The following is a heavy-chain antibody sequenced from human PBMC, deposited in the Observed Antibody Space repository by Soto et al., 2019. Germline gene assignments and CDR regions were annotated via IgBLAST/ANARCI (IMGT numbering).Heavy chain of an antibody. CDR2: ISAGGNT. J-gene: IGHJ4*02. V-gene: IGHV3-66*01. CDR1: GFIVSSVF. D-gene: IGHD3-3*01. CDR3: AKDTLGGDYDVWH. Sequence: EVQLVESGGGLVQPGGSLRLSCAAPGFIVSSVFMTWVRQAPGKGLEWVSTISAGGNTYYANPVKGRLTISRDISRNTLYLQMNSLRAEDTAVYHCAKDTLGGDYDVWHGGQGTLVTVSS.